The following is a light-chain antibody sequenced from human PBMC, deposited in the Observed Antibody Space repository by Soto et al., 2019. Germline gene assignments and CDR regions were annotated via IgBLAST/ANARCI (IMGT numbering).Light chain of an antibody. V-gene: IGKV3-11*01. J-gene: IGKJ4*01. CDR2: DAS. Sequence: EIVLTQSPATLSLSPGERATLSCRASQSVSSYLAWYQQKPGQAPRLLIYDASNRATGIPARFSGSGSGTAFTPTIRSLEPEDFAVYYCQQRSNWPPGLTFGGGTKVEI. CDR1: QSVSSY. CDR3: QQRSNWPPGLT.